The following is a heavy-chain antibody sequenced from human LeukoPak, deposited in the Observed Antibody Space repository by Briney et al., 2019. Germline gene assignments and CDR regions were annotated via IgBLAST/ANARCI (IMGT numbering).Heavy chain of an antibody. CDR1: RGTFSSYG. J-gene: IGHJ4*02. V-gene: IGHV1-69*05. CDR3: ARGELGDSSGFSFFDY. D-gene: IGHD3-22*01. CDR2: VIAIFGRV. Sequence: PVKVSCKASRGTFSSYGISWVRQAPGQGLEWMGGVIAIFGRVKYGQKFQGRATITTDESTSTAYMELSSLTSEDTGVYYCARGELGDSSGFSFFDYWGQGTLVTVSS.